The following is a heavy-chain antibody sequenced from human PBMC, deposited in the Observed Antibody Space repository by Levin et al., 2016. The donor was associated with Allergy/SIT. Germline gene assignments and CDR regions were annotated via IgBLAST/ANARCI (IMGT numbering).Heavy chain of an antibody. V-gene: IGHV4-34*01. CDR2: INHSGST. D-gene: IGHD6-13*01. Sequence: SETLSLTCAVYGGSFSGYYWSWIRQPPGKGLEWIGEINHSGSTNYDPSLKSRVTISVDTSKNQFSLKLSSVTAADTAVYYCARVAKQQLWERRGSFDYWGQGTLVTVSS. CDR3: ARVAKQQLWERRGSFDY. J-gene: IGHJ4*02. CDR1: GGSFSGYY.